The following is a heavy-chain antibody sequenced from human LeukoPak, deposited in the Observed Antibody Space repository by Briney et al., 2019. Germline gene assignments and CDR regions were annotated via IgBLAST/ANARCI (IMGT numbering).Heavy chain of an antibody. J-gene: IGHJ4*02. CDR3: ARQVPYTCRPDY. D-gene: IGHD1-1*01. CDR1: GDSINIYY. CDR2: IYYSGST. Sequence: SETLSLTCTVSGDSINIYYWTWIRQPPGKGLEWIGYIYYSGSTNYNPSLKSRVTISVDTSKNQFSLKLDSVTAADTAVYYCARQVPYTCRPDYWGQGTMVTVSS. V-gene: IGHV4-59*08.